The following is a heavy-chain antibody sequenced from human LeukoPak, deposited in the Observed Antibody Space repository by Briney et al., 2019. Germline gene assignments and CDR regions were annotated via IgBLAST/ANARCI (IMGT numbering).Heavy chain of an antibody. J-gene: IGHJ4*02. D-gene: IGHD3-10*01. V-gene: IGHV3-7*01. CDR3: ARVLGGVSGYFFDY. CDR1: GFTFSTYW. CDR2: IMQDGSDK. Sequence: GGSLRLSCAASGFTFSTYWMSWVRQAPGKGLEWVANIMQDGSDKSYVDSVKGRFTISRDNAKNSLYLQMNSLRAEDMAVYYCARVLGGVSGYFFDYWGQGALVTVSS.